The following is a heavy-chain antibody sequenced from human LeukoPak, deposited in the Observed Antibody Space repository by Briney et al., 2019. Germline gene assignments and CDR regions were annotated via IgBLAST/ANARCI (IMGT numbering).Heavy chain of an antibody. V-gene: IGHV4-30-4*08. D-gene: IGHD3-3*01. J-gene: IGHJ4*02. CDR2: IYYSGST. CDR3: ARGGYDFWSGYLYYFDY. Sequence: PSETLSLTCTVSGGSISSGDYYWSWIRQPPGKGLEWIGYIYYSGSTYYNPSLKSRVTISVDTSKNQFSLKLSSVTAADTAVYYCARGGYDFWSGYLYYFDYWGQGTLVTVSS. CDR1: GGSISSGDYY.